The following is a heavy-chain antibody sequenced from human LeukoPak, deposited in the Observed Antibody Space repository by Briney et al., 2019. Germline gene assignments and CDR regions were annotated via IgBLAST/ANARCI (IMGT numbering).Heavy chain of an antibody. CDR1: GFIFNTFA. Sequence: GGPLRLSCAASGFIFNTFAMSWVRQAPGKGLEWVAAVSASGGTPYYADSVKGRLTISRDNSKNTLYLQMNSLRPEDTAVFYCARAIRLTGGLYYFDYWGQGTLVTVSS. V-gene: IGHV3-23*01. CDR3: ARAIRLTGGLYYFDY. J-gene: IGHJ4*02. D-gene: IGHD1-20*01. CDR2: VSASGGTP.